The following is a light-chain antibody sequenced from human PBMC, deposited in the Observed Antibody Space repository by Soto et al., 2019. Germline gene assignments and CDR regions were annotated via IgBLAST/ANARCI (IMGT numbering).Light chain of an antibody. Sequence: EIVLTQSPGTLSLSPGERATLSCRASQSVVTNLAWYQQKPGQAPRLLMYGISRRATGIPDRFSGSGSGTDFTLTITRLEPEDFAVYYCQQYVTSSPRTFGQGTKVDIK. CDR2: GIS. J-gene: IGKJ1*01. CDR3: QQYVTSSPRT. CDR1: QSVVTN. V-gene: IGKV3-20*01.